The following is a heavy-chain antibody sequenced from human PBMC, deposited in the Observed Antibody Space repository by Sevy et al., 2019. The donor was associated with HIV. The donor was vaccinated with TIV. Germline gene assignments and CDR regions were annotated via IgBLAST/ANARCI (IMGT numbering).Heavy chain of an antibody. V-gene: IGHV1-69*04. D-gene: IGHD3-22*01. Sequence: ASAKVSCKASGGTFSSYAISWVRQAPGQGLEWMGRIIPILGIANYAQKFQGRVTIIADKSTSTAYMELSSLRSEDTAVYYCARTYYYDSSGYPPYYFDYWGQGTLVTASS. CDR1: GGTFSSYA. J-gene: IGHJ4*02. CDR3: ARTYYYDSSGYPPYYFDY. CDR2: IIPILGIA.